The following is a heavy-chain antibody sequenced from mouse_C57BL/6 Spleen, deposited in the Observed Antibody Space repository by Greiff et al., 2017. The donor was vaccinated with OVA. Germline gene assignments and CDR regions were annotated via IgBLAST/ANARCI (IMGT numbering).Heavy chain of an antibody. CDR1: GYSFTSYY. Sequence: VQLQQSGPELVKPGASVKISCKASGYSFTSYYIHWVKQRPGQGLEWIGWIYPGSGNTKYNEKFKGKATLTADTSSSTAYMQLSSLTSEDSAVYYCARPIYYDYDGGFAYWGQGTLVTVSA. V-gene: IGHV1-66*01. CDR2: IYPGSGNT. J-gene: IGHJ3*01. D-gene: IGHD2-4*01. CDR3: ARPIYYDYDGGFAY.